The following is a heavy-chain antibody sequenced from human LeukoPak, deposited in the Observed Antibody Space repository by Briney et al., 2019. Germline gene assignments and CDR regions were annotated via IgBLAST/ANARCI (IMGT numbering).Heavy chain of an antibody. D-gene: IGHD3-22*01. Sequence: GESLKISCKGSGYSFTSYWIGWVRQMPGKGLEWMGIIYPGDSDTRYSPSFQGQVTISADKSISTAYLQWSSLKASGTAMYYCARRRGYYDSSGYPLDYWGQGTLVTVSS. J-gene: IGHJ4*02. CDR3: ARRRGYYDSSGYPLDY. CDR2: IYPGDSDT. CDR1: GYSFTSYW. V-gene: IGHV5-51*01.